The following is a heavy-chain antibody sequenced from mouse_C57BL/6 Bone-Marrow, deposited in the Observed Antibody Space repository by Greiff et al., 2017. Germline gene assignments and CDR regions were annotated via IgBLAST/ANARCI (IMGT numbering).Heavy chain of an antibody. V-gene: IGHV1-55*01. J-gene: IGHJ1*03. Sequence: QVQLQQPGAELVKPGASVKMSCKASGYTFTSYWITWVKQRPGQGLEWIGDIYPGSGSTNYNEKFKSKATLTVDTSASTAYMELSSLTNEDSAVYYCTRDYYGSSYPWYFDVWGTGTTVTVSS. CDR2: IYPGSGST. D-gene: IGHD1-1*01. CDR3: TRDYYGSSYPWYFDV. CDR1: GYTFTSYW.